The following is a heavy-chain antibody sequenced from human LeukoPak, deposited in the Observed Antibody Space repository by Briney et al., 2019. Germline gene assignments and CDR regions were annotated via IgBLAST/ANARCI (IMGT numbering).Heavy chain of an antibody. CDR3: ARETYCGGDCYSGFDY. CDR2: IYYSGST. J-gene: IGHJ4*02. CDR1: GGSISSYF. V-gene: IGHV4-59*01. Sequence: ASETLSLTCTVSGGSISSYFWSWIRQPPGKGLEWIGYIYYSGSTNYNPSLKSRLTISVDTSKNQFSLKLSSVTAADTAVYYCARETYCGGDCYSGFDYWGQGTLVTVSS. D-gene: IGHD2-21*02.